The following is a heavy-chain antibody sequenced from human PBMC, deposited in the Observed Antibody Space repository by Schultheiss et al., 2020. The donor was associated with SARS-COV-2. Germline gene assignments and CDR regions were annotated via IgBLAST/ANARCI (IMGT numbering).Heavy chain of an antibody. CDR2: ISYDGSNK. CDR1: GFTFSSYG. CDR3: ARPRYYYDSSKGNAFDI. Sequence: GSLRLSCAASGFTFSSYGMHWVRQAPGKGLEWVAVISYDGSNKYYADSVKGRFTISRDNSKNTLYLQMNSLRAEDTAVYYCARPRYYYDSSKGNAFDIWGQGTMVTVSS. J-gene: IGHJ3*02. D-gene: IGHD3-22*01. V-gene: IGHV3-30*03.